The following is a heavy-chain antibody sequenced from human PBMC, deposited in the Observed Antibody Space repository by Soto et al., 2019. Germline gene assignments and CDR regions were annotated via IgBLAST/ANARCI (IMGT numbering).Heavy chain of an antibody. CDR2: INPNSGGT. CDR1: GYTFTGYY. J-gene: IGHJ6*02. CDR3: ARDGIHVLRYFDWSYGKDV. D-gene: IGHD3-9*01. V-gene: IGHV1-2*04. Sequence: ASVKVSCKASGYTFTGYYMHWVRQAPGQGLEWMGWINPNSGGTNYAQKFQGWVTMTRDTSISTAYMELSRLRSDDTAVYYCARDGIHVLRYFDWSYGKDVWGQGTTVTVSS.